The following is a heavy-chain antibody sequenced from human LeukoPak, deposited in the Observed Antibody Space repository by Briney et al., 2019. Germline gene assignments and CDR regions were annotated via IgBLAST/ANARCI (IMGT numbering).Heavy chain of an antibody. J-gene: IGHJ5*02. D-gene: IGHD3-10*01. CDR2: IYHSGST. Sequence: SETLSLTCAVSGGSISSGGYSWSWIRQPPGKGLEWIGYIYHSGSTYYNPSLKSRVTISIDRSKNQFSLKLSSVTAADTAVYYCARDLWVRGVIIPGWFDPWGQGTLVTVSS. CDR1: GGSISSGGYS. CDR3: ARDLWVRGVIIPGWFDP. V-gene: IGHV4-30-2*01.